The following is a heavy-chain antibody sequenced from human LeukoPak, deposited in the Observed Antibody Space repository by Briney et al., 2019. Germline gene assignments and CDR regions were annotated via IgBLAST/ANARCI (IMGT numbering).Heavy chain of an antibody. CDR2: ISWNSGSI. V-gene: IGHV3-9*01. Sequence: PGRSLRLSCAASGFTFDDYAMHWVRQAPGKGLEWVSGISWNSGSIGYADSVKGRFTISRDNAKNSLYPQMNSLRAEDTAVYYCARDWFHAIDYWGQGTLVTVSS. J-gene: IGHJ4*02. CDR1: GFTFDDYA. CDR3: ARDWFHAIDY. D-gene: IGHD2/OR15-2a*01.